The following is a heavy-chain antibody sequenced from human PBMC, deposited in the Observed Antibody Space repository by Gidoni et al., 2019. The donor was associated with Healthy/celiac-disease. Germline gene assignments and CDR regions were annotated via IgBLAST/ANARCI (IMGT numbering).Heavy chain of an antibody. D-gene: IGHD6-6*01. J-gene: IGHJ2*01. CDR3: ARVIGRIAARPDWYFDL. CDR2: IKQDGSEK. CDR1: GFTFSSYW. V-gene: IGHV3-7*03. Sequence: EVQLVESGGGLVQPGGSLRLSCAAPGFTFSSYWMSWVRQAPGKGLEWVANIKQDGSEKYYVDSVKGRFTISRDNAKNSLYLQMNSLRAEDTAVYYCARVIGRIAARPDWYFDLWGRGTLVTVSS.